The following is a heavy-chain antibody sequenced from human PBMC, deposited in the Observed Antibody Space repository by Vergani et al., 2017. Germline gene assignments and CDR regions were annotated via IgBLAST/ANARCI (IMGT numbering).Heavy chain of an antibody. CDR3: AREYIVVVPAAKSGVVDWFDP. CDR1: GFTFSSYA. D-gene: IGHD2-2*01. V-gene: IGHV3-30-3*01. CDR2: ISYDGSNK. J-gene: IGHJ5*01. Sequence: QVQLVESGGGVVQPGRSLRLSCAASGFTFSSYAMHWVRQAPGKGLEWVAVISYDGSNKYYADSVKGRFTISRDNSKNTLYLQMNSLRAEDTAVYYCAREYIVVVPAAKSGVVDWFDPWGQGTTVTVSS.